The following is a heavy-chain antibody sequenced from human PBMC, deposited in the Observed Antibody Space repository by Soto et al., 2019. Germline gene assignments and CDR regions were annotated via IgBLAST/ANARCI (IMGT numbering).Heavy chain of an antibody. J-gene: IGHJ4*02. D-gene: IGHD1-1*01. V-gene: IGHV4-31*02. CDR2: IYYSGTT. Sequence: WTWIRQHPGKGLEWIGYIYYSGTTYYNPSLKSRPTISMDTSENQFSLELTSVTAADTAIYFCASGHDAYNVRYWGQGTLVTVSS. CDR3: ASGHDAYNVRY.